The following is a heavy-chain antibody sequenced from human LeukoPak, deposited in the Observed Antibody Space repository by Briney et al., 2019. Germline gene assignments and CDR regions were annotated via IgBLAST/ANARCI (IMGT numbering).Heavy chain of an antibody. Sequence: PGGSLRLSCAASGFTVSSNYMSWVRQAPGKGLEWVSAIYTGGSTYYAESMKGRFTVSRDSSKNTLYLQMSSLRAEDTAVYYCARKYSSNWFFDYWGQGALVTVSS. CDR2: IYTGGST. CDR3: ARKYSSNWFFDY. V-gene: IGHV3-53*01. J-gene: IGHJ4*02. CDR1: GFTVSSNY. D-gene: IGHD6-13*01.